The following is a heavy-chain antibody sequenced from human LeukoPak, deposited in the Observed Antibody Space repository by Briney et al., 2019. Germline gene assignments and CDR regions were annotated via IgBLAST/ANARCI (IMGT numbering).Heavy chain of an antibody. J-gene: IGHJ4*02. CDR3: AKETYSTSWQLDS. CDR2: IKQDGSEK. V-gene: IGHV3-7*04. Sequence: GGSLRLSCAASGFTFSSYRMSWVRQAPGKGLEWVANIKQDGSEKYYADSVKGRYTVSRDNSKNTLYLQMNSLRSEDTAVYFCAKETYSTSWQLDSWGQGTLVTVSS. CDR1: GFTFSSYR. D-gene: IGHD6-13*01.